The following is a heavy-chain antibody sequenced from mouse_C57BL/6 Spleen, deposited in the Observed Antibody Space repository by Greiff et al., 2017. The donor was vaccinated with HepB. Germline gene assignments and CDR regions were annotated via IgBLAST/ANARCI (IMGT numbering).Heavy chain of an antibody. J-gene: IGHJ2*01. CDR1: GYTFTSYW. V-gene: IGHV1-5*01. D-gene: IGHD2-1*01. CDR2: IYPGNSDT. CDR3: TGGEGNYEGNFDY. Sequence: EVQVVESGTVLARPGASVKMSCKTSGYTFTSYWMHWVKQRPGQGLEWIGAIYPGNSDTSYNQKFKGKAKLTAVTSASTAYMELSSLTNEDSAVYYCTGGEGNYEGNFDYWGQGTTLTVSS.